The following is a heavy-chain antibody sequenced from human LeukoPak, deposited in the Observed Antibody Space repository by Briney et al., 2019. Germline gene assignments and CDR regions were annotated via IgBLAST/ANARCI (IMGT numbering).Heavy chain of an antibody. CDR1: GFTFSSYA. V-gene: IGHV3-23*01. J-gene: IGHJ4*02. D-gene: IGHD3-22*01. CDR3: AKRGYYYDSSGHLAEGVDY. CDR2: ISGSGGST. Sequence: GGSLRLSCAASGFTFSSYAMSWVRQAPGKGLEWVPAISGSGGSTYYADSVKGRFTISRDNSKNTLYLQMNSLRAEDTAVYYCAKRGYYYDSSGHLAEGVDYWGQGTLVTVSS.